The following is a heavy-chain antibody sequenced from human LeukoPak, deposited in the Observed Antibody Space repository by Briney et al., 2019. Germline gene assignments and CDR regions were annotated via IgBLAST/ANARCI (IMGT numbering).Heavy chain of an antibody. CDR1: GYTFTSYV. CDR3: ARGSSDYPRYFDY. Sequence: GASVKVSCKASGYTFTSYVMHWVRQAPGQRLEWMGWINTGNGNTKYSQKFQGRVTITRDTSASTAYIELSSLRSEDTAVYYCARGSSDYPRYFDYWGQGSLVTVSS. CDR2: INTGNGNT. J-gene: IGHJ4*02. D-gene: IGHD3-22*01. V-gene: IGHV1-3*04.